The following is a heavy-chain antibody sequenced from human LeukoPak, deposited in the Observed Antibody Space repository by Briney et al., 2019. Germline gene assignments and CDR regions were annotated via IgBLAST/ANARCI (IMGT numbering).Heavy chain of an antibody. D-gene: IGHD2-2*01. CDR3: ARVSQRAYCSSTSCPIDY. J-gene: IGHJ4*02. CDR2: INPSGGST. Sequence: ASVKVSCKASGYTFTSYYMHWVRQAPGQGLEWMGIINPSGGSTSYAQKFQGRVTMTRDTSTSTVYMELSSLRSEDTAVYYCARVSQRAYCSSTSCPIDYWGQGTLVTVPS. CDR1: GYTFTSYY. V-gene: IGHV1-46*01.